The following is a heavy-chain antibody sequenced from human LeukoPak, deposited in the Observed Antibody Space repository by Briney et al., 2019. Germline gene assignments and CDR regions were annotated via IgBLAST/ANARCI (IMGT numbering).Heavy chain of an antibody. Sequence: PSETLSLTCTVSGGSISSYYWSWIRQPPGKGLEWIGYNYYSGSTNYNPSLKSRVTISVDTSKNQFSLKLSSVTAADTAVYYCARNGAGTMDGMDVWGQGTTVTVSS. D-gene: IGHD4/OR15-4a*01. V-gene: IGHV4-59*01. CDR1: GGSISSYY. CDR2: NYYSGST. CDR3: ARNGAGTMDGMDV. J-gene: IGHJ6*02.